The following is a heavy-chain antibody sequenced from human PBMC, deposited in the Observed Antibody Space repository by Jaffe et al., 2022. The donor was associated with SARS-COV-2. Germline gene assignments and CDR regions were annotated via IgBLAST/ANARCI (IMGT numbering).Heavy chain of an antibody. Sequence: QMQLVQSGPEVKKPGTSVKVSCKASGFTFTSSAMQWVRQARGQRLEWIGWIVVGSGNTNYAQKFQERVTITRDMSTSTAYMELSSLRSEDTAVYYCAAPGVVVAATDYYGMDVWGQGTTVTVSS. CDR3: AAPGVVVAATDYYGMDV. J-gene: IGHJ6*02. D-gene: IGHD2-15*01. CDR2: IVVGSGNT. CDR1: GFTFTSSA. V-gene: IGHV1-58*02.